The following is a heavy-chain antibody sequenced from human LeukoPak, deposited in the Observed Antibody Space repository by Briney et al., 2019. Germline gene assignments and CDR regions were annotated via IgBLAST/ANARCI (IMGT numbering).Heavy chain of an antibody. J-gene: IGHJ6*03. CDR3: AKTDSSSDRNYYYYMDV. D-gene: IGHD6-13*01. CDR2: IYYSGST. V-gene: IGHV4-59*01. CDR1: GGSISSYY. Sequence: SETLSLTCTVSGGSISSYYWSWIRQPPGKGLEWIGYIYYSGSTNYNPSLKSRVTISVDTSKNQFSLKLSSVTAADTAVYYCAKTDSSSDRNYYYYMDVWGKGTTVTVSS.